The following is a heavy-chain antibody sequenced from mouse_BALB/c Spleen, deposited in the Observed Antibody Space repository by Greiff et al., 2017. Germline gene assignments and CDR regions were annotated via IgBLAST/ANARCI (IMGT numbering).Heavy chain of an antibody. D-gene: IGHD2-1*01. CDR2: ISDGGSYT. Sequence: EVMLVESGGGLVKPGGSLKLSCAASGFTFSDYYMYWVRQTPEKRLEWVATISDGGSYTYYPDSVKGRFTISRDNAKNNLYLQMSSLKSEDTAMYYCAREGYGNPCAYWGQGTLVTVAA. V-gene: IGHV5-4*02. CDR1: GFTFSDYY. CDR3: AREGYGNPCAY. J-gene: IGHJ3*01.